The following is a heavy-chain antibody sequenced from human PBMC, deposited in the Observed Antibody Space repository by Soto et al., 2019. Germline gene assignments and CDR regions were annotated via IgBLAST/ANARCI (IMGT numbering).Heavy chain of an antibody. CDR2: IFHDGTA. V-gene: IGHV4-4*02. CDR1: GVSISSSNW. CDR3: ARLVYDTRLNYMYFDF. J-gene: IGHJ4*02. Sequence: PSETLSLTCAVSGVSISSSNWWTWVRQTPQRGLEYIGEIFHDGTANYYPSFERRVAISVDTSKNQFSLKLTSVTAADTAIYFCARLVYDTRLNYMYFDFWGQGALVTAPQ. D-gene: IGHD3-10*01.